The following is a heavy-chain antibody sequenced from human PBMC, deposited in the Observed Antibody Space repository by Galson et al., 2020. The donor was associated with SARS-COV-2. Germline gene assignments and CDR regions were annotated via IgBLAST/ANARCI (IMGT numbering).Heavy chain of an antibody. D-gene: IGHD6-13*01. V-gene: IGHV3-11*06. Sequence: GGSLRLSCAASGFTFRDYYMSWIRQAPGKGLEWVSHISSSSDYTNYPDSVKGRFTISRDNAKNSLYLQMNSLRAEDTAVYYCATSWYGAFHIWGQGTMVSVSS. J-gene: IGHJ3*02. CDR2: ISSSSDYT. CDR1: GFTFRDYY. CDR3: ATSWYGAFHI.